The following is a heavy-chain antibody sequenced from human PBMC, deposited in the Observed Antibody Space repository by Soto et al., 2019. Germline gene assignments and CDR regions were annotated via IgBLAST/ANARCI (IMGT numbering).Heavy chain of an antibody. D-gene: IGHD2-21*01. V-gene: IGHV3-7*01. CDR1: GFTFSSYW. CDR3: ARSVVVIAISNWYFDL. Sequence: GGSLRLSCAASGFTFSSYWMSWVRQAPGKGLEWVANIKQDGSEKYYVDSVKGRFTISRDNAKNSLYLQMNSLRAEDTAVYYCARSVVVIAISNWYFDLWGRGTLVTVSS. J-gene: IGHJ2*01. CDR2: IKQDGSEK.